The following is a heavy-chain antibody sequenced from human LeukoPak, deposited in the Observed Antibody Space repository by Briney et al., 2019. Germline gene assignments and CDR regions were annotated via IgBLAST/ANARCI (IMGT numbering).Heavy chain of an antibody. CDR1: GYTLTELS. J-gene: IGHJ4*02. D-gene: IGHD6-13*01. CDR2: FDPEDGET. CDR3: ATGHRHGIAWDY. V-gene: IGHV1-24*01. Sequence: ASVKVSCKASGYTLTELSMHWVRQAPGKGLEWMGGFDPEDGETIYAQKFQGRVTMTEDTSTDTAYMELSSLRSEDTAVYYCATGHRHGIAWDYWGQGTLVTVSS.